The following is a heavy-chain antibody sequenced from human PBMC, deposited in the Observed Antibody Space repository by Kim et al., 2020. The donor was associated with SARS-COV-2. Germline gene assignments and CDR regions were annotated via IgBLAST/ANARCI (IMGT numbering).Heavy chain of an antibody. D-gene: IGHD5-12*01. V-gene: IGHV3-33*01. CDR3: ARTGWLPYYYYGMDV. J-gene: IGHJ6*02. Sequence: GGSLRLSCAASGFTFSSYGMHWVRQAPGKGLEWVAVIWYDGSNKYYADSVKGRFTISRDNSKNTLYLQMNSLRAEDTAVYYCARTGWLPYYYYGMDVWGQGNTVTVPS. CDR2: IWYDGSNK. CDR1: GFTFSSYG.